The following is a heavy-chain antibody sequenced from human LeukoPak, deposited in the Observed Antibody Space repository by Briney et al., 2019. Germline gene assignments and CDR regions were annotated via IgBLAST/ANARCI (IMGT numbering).Heavy chain of an antibody. CDR2: INPSGGST. CDR1: GGTFSSYA. V-gene: IGHV1-46*01. J-gene: IGHJ5*02. Sequence: ASVKVSCKASGGTFSSYAISWVRQAPGQGLEWMGIINPSGGSTSYAQKFQGRVTMTRDTSTSTVYMELGSLRSEDTAVYYCARDGETNWFDPWGQGTLVTVSS. D-gene: IGHD3-10*01. CDR3: ARDGETNWFDP.